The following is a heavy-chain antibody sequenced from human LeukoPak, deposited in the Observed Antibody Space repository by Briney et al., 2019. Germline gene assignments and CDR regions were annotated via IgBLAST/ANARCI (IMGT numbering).Heavy chain of an antibody. CDR2: INPNSGGT. CDR3: ARPSSSSGSHRFDP. CDR1: GYTFTGYY. Sequence: GASVKVSCKASGYTFTGYYMHWVRQAPGQGLEWMGRINPNSGGTNYAQKFQGRVTMTRDTSISTAYMELSRLRSDDTAVYYCARPSSSSGSHRFDPWGQGPLVTVSS. V-gene: IGHV1-2*06. J-gene: IGHJ5*02. D-gene: IGHD3-10*01.